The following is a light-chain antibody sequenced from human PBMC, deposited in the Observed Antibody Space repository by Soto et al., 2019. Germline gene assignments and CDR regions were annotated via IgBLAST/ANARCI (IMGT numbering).Light chain of an antibody. CDR3: QSYDSSLTGYV. V-gene: IGLV1-40*01. CDR2: GNS. Sequence: SVLTQPPSASGTPGQRVTISCSGSNSNIGSNTVNWYQQLPGTAPKLLIYGNSNRPSGVPDRFSGSKSGTSASLAITGLQAEDEADYYCQSYDSSLTGYVFGTGTKVTV. CDR1: NSNIGSNT. J-gene: IGLJ1*01.